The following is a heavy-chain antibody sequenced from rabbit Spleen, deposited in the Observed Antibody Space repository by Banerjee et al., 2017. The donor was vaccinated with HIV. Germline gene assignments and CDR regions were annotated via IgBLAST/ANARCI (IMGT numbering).Heavy chain of an antibody. D-gene: IGHD8-1*01. V-gene: IGHV1S45*01. CDR3: AGGGGASNYVNVNDLHL. CDR2: VYAGSSGST. CDR1: KFSFNSGYD. J-gene: IGHJ3*01. Sequence: QEQPVESGGGLVQPEGSLTLTCKASKFSFNSGYDMCWVRQAPGKGLEWIACVYAGSSGSTYSATWAKGRFTVSKTSSTTVTLQMTSLTAADTATYFCAGGGGASNYVNVNDLHLWGQGTLVTVS.